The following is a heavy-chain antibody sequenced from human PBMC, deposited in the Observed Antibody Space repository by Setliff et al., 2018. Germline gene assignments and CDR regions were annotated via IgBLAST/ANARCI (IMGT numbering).Heavy chain of an antibody. J-gene: IGHJ4*02. Sequence: PGGSLRLSCAASGFTFSSYWMHWVRQAPGKGLEWVSAISASGDTTYYADSVKGRFIVSRDNSKNTLYLQMNSLRVDDTAIYYCAKELSMAYGNDWGLGTLVTVS. V-gene: IGHV3-23*01. CDR1: GFTFSSYW. CDR2: ISASGDTT. D-gene: IGHD1-1*01. CDR3: AKELSMAYGND.